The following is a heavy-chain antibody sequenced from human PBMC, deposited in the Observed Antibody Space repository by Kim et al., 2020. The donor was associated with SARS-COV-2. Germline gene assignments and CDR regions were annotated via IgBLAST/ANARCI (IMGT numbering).Heavy chain of an antibody. Sequence: ADSVKSRFTSSRDHSKNTMFLQMNSLRAEDTTVYYCARDRGSYGYHGMDVWGQGTTVTVSS. V-gene: IGHV3-30*01. CDR3: ARDRGSYGYHGMDV. D-gene: IGHD3-16*01. J-gene: IGHJ6*02.